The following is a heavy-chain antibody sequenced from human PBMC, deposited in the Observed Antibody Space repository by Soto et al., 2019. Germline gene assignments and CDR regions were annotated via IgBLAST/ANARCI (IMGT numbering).Heavy chain of an antibody. CDR1: GFTFSSYE. V-gene: IGHV3-48*03. D-gene: IGHD3-10*01. CDR3: ARDGSNYYGSGSSYAFDI. Sequence: HPGRSLRLSCAASGFTFSSYEMNWVRQAPGKGLEWVSYISSSGSTIYYADSVKGRFTISRDNAKNSLYLQMNSLRAEDTAVYYCARDGSNYYGSGSSYAFDIWGQGTMVTVSS. CDR2: ISSSGSTI. J-gene: IGHJ3*02.